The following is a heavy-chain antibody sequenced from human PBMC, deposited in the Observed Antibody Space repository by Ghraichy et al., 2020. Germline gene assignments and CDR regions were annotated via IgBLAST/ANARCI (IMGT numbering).Heavy chain of an antibody. V-gene: IGHV1-58*02. CDR3: AVRLVDYFDY. J-gene: IGHJ4*01. D-gene: IGHD1-26*01. CDR2: IVVGSGNT. CDR1: RANVRSPA. Sequence: SVKVSCKTARANVRSPATFRKRVCRVQRLEWIGWIVVGSGNTNYAQKFQERVTITRDMSTSTAYMELSSLRSEDTAVYYCAVRLVDYFDYWCHCILVT.